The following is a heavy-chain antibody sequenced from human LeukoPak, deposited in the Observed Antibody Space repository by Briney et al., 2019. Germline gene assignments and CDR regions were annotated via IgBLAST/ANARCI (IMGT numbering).Heavy chain of an antibody. Sequence: ASVKVSCKASGYTFTSYGISWVRQAPGQGLEWMGWISAYNGNTNYVEKLQGRVTMTRDTSTSTAYMELRSLRSDDMAVYYCARDAMRSGGSSPYYNYGMDVWGQGTTVTVSS. D-gene: IGHD2-15*01. CDR2: ISAYNGNT. V-gene: IGHV1-18*03. CDR3: ARDAMRSGGSSPYYNYGMDV. CDR1: GYTFTSYG. J-gene: IGHJ6*02.